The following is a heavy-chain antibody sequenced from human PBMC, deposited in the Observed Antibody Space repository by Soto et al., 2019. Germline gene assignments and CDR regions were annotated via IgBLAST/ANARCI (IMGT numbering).Heavy chain of an antibody. J-gene: IGHJ4*02. Sequence: GGSLRLCCAASGFTFRSYAMHWVRQAPGKGLEWVAVISYDGSNKYYADSVKGRFTISRDNSKNTLYLQMNSLRAEDTAVYYCARGQRGRDYYDSSGYGPSDYWGQGTLVTVSS. V-gene: IGHV3-30-3*01. CDR2: ISYDGSNK. D-gene: IGHD3-22*01. CDR1: GFTFRSYA. CDR3: ARGQRGRDYYDSSGYGPSDY.